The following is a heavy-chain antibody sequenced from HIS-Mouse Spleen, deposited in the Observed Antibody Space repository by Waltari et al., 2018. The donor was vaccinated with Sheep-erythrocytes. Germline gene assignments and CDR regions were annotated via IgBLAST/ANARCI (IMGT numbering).Heavy chain of an antibody. D-gene: IGHD3-3*01. CDR1: GYTFTGYY. CDR3: AREASDMDV. V-gene: IGHV1-2*02. CDR2: INPNSGGK. J-gene: IGHJ6*02. Sequence: QVQLVQSGAEVKKPGASVKVSCKASGYTFTGYYMHWVRQAPGQGLEWMGWINPNSGGKNYAKKFQGRVTMTRDTSISTAYMELSRLRSDDTAVYYCAREASDMDVWGQGTTVTVSS.